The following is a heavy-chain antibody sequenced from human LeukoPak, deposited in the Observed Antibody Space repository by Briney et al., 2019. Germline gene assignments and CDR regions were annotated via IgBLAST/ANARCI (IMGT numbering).Heavy chain of an antibody. CDR3: ATLDRYGGNPFDY. J-gene: IGHJ4*02. Sequence: GESLNISCKGSGYSFTSYWIGWVRQMPGKGLEWMGIVYPGDSDTRYSPSFQGQVTTSADKSISTAYLQWSSLKASDSAMYYCATLDRYGGNPFDYWGQGTLVTVSS. CDR2: VYPGDSDT. CDR1: GYSFTSYW. V-gene: IGHV5-51*01. D-gene: IGHD4-23*01.